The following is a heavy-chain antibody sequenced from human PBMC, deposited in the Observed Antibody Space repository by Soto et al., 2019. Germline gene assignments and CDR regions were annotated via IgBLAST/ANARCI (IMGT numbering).Heavy chain of an antibody. CDR2: ISWNSGSI. J-gene: IGHJ3*02. Sequence: ESGGGLVQPGRSLRLSCAASGFTFDDYAMHWVRQAPGKGLEWVSGISWNSGSIGYADSVKGRFTISRDNAKNSLYLQMNSLRAEDTALYYCAKSIAARYDAFDIWGQGTMVTVSS. CDR3: AKSIAARYDAFDI. CDR1: GFTFDDYA. D-gene: IGHD6-6*01. V-gene: IGHV3-9*01.